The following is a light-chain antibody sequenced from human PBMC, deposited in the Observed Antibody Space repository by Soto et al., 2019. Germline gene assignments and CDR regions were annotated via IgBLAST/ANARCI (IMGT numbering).Light chain of an antibody. J-gene: IGKJ1*01. Sequence: IQLTQSPSSLSASVGDSVTITCRASQGISSYLAWYQQKPGKAPKLLIYAASTLQSGVPSRFSGSGSETDFTRTISSLQPEDFATYYCHQLNSYPRTFGQGTKVDMK. CDR2: AAS. CDR3: HQLNSYPRT. V-gene: IGKV1-9*01. CDR1: QGISSY.